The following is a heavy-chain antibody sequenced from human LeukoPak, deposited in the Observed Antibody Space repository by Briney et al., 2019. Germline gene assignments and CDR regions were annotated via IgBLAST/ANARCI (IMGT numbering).Heavy chain of an antibody. CDR1: EYTFTGYY. J-gene: IGHJ4*02. CDR3: ARVRPYSSGWNFDY. Sequence: ASVKVSFKASEYTFTGYYMHWVRQAPGQGLEWMGWINPNSGGTNYAQKFQGRVTMTRDTSISTAYMELSRLKSDDTAVYYCARVRPYSSGWNFDYWGQGTLLTVSS. CDR2: INPNSGGT. D-gene: IGHD6-19*01. V-gene: IGHV1-2*02.